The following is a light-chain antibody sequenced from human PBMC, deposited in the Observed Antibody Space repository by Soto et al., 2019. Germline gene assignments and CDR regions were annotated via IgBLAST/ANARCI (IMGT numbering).Light chain of an antibody. V-gene: IGKV3D-15*01. CDR3: QQYNKWPYT. J-gene: IGKJ2*01. Sequence: EIVMTQSPGTLSVSPGERATLSCRASQSVSSNLAWYQQKPGQAPRLLIYGASTRATGIPARFSGSGSGAEFTLTISGLQSEDFAVYYCQQYNKWPYTFGQGTNLEIK. CDR2: GAS. CDR1: QSVSSN.